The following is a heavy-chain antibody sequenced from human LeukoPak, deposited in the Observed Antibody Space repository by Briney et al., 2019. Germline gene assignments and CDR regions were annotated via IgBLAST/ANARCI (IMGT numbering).Heavy chain of an antibody. Sequence: ASVKVSCKASGYTFTGYYMHWVRQAPGQGLEWMGWINPNSGGTNYAQKFQGRVTMTRDTSISTAYMELSRLRSDDTAVYYCAREGPRITMVRGVLWNWGQGTLVTVSS. CDR3: AREGPRITMVRGVLWN. D-gene: IGHD3-10*01. CDR2: INPNSGGT. CDR1: GYTFTGYY. V-gene: IGHV1-2*02. J-gene: IGHJ4*02.